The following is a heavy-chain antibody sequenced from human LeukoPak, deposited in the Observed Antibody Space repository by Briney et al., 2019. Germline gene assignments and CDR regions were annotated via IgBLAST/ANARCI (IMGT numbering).Heavy chain of an antibody. J-gene: IGHJ3*02. V-gene: IGHV3-74*01. CDR3: ARDYHDSSSGASDI. CDR2: INSDGSST. CDR1: GCTFSSYW. Sequence: PGGSLRLSCAASGCTFSSYWMHWVRQAPGKGLVWVSRINSDGSSTSYADSVKGRFTISRDNAKNSLYLQMDSLRAEDTAVYYCARDYHDSSSGASDIWGPGTMVTVSS. D-gene: IGHD3-22*01.